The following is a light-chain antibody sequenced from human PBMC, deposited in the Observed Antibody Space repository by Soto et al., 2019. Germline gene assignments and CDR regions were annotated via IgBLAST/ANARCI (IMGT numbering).Light chain of an antibody. J-gene: IGLJ1*01. CDR3: SSYAGGNNYV. CDR1: SGDVGGYNY. CDR2: EVS. V-gene: IGLV2-8*01. Sequence: QSALTQPPSASGSPGQSVTISCTGTSGDVGGYNYVSWYQQHPGKAPKLMIYEVSQRPSGVPDRFSGSKSGNTASLTVSGLQAEDEADHYCSSYAGGNNYVFGTGTKLTVL.